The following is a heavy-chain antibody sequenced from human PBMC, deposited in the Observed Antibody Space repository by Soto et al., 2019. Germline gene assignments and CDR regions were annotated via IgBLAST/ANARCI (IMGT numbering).Heavy chain of an antibody. CDR3: ARDGGVRSFDY. J-gene: IGHJ4*02. Sequence: EQLQESGPGLVKPSQTLSLTCTVSGGSISSGGYYWSWIRQHPGKGLEWIGYISYIGSTNYNPSLKSRVTISVDTSKNQFSLKLSSVTAADTAVYYCARDGGVRSFDYWGQGTLVTVSS. V-gene: IGHV4-31*03. CDR2: ISYIGST. CDR1: GGSISSGGYY. D-gene: IGHD3-16*01.